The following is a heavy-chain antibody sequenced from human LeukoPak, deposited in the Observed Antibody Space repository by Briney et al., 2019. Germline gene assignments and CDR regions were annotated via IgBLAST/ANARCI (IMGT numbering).Heavy chain of an antibody. CDR3: ARDLASAGGKGPNYYYFDY. CDR1: GYTFTGYY. Sequence: ASVKVSCKASGYTFTGYYMHWVRQAPGQGLEWMGWINPNSGGTNYAQKFQGWVTMTRDTSISTAYMELSRLRSDDTAVYYCARDLASAGGKGPNYYYFDYWGQGTLVTVSS. D-gene: IGHD3-16*01. V-gene: IGHV1-2*04. CDR2: INPNSGGT. J-gene: IGHJ4*02.